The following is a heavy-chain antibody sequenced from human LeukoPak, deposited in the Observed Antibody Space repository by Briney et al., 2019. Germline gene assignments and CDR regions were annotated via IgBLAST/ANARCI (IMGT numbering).Heavy chain of an antibody. D-gene: IGHD6-19*01. CDR2: INHSGST. V-gene: IGHV4-34*01. CDR3: ARLRAVAGTRGMDV. Sequence: SETLSLTCAVYGGSFSGYYWSWIRQPPGKGLEWIGEINHSGSTNYNPSLKSRDTISVDTSKNQFSLKLSSVTAADTAVYYCARLRAVAGTRGMDVWGKGTTVTVSS. J-gene: IGHJ6*04. CDR1: GGSFSGYY.